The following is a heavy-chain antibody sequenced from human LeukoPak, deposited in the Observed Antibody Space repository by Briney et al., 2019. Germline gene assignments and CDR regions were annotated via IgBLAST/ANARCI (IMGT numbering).Heavy chain of an antibody. V-gene: IGHV1-2*02. Sequence: ASVTVSFKASGYTFTVVYIHWVRQAPGQGLEWMAWINPQSGATNYAQKFQGRVTMTRDMSINTAYMEVTSLRFDDTAVYYCARGGDDSGLYFAYWGQGTLVTVSS. CDR1: GYTFTVVY. J-gene: IGHJ4*02. D-gene: IGHD3-22*01. CDR3: ARGGDDSGLYFAY. CDR2: INPQSGAT.